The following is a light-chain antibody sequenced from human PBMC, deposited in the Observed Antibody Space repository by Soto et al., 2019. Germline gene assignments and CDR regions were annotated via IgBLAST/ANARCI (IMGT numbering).Light chain of an antibody. J-gene: IGKJ2*01. Sequence: EIVLTQSPGTLSLSPGERATLSCRASQSLSAFLAWHQQQPGQAPRLLIYGASTRATGIPDRFSGSGSGTDFTLTISRLELEDFGVYYCQQYGFSPMYTFGQGTKLEI. V-gene: IGKV3-20*01. CDR3: QQYGFSPMYT. CDR2: GAS. CDR1: QSLSAF.